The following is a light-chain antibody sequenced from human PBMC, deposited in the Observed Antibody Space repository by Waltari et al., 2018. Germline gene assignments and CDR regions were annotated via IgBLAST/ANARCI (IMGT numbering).Light chain of an antibody. J-gene: IGLJ2*01. V-gene: IGLV1-47*01. CDR2: GNN. CDR3: AAWDDRLRGVV. Sequence: QSLLSLPPTAPRTPAQRPPTPCAGSCPNIGSYYLYWYQQPPGTAPKLLIDGNNQRPSGVPDRFSGSKSGTSGSLAISGLRSEDEADYYCAAWDDRLRGVVFGGGTKLTV. CDR1: CPNIGSYY.